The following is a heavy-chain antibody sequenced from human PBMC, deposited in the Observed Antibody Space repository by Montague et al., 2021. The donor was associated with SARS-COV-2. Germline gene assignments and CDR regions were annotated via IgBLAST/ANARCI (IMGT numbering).Heavy chain of an antibody. CDR2: IYYSGST. CDR3: ARVGRQQLVRLSGMDV. CDR1: GGSISSSSYY. J-gene: IGHJ6*02. D-gene: IGHD6-13*01. V-gene: IGHV4-39*07. Sequence: SETLSLTCTVSGGSISSSSYYWGWIRQPPGKGLEWIGSIYYSGSTYYXXXLKSRVTISVDTSKNQFSLKLSSVTAADTAVYYCARVGRQQLVRLSGMDVWGQGTRSPSP.